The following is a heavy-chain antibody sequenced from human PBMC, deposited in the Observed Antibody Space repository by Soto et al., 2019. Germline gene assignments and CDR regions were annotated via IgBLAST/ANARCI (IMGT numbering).Heavy chain of an antibody. V-gene: IGHV4-59*08. CDR3: ARRDNSGWNYFDY. CDR2: IYYSGST. Sequence: QVQLQESGPGLVKPSETLSLTCAVSGGSIINYYWSWIRQPPGKGLEWIGYIYYSGSTNYNPCLKSRVTISVDTSMNQFSLKLSSVTATDTAVYYGARRDNSGWNYFDYWGQGILVTVSS. CDR1: GGSIINYY. D-gene: IGHD5-12*01. J-gene: IGHJ4*02.